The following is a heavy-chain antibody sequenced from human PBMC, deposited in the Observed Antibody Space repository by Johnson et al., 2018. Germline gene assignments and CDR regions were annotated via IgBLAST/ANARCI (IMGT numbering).Heavy chain of an antibody. CDR3: AGDYRYDDAFDI. Sequence: VQLVETGGRVVQPGRSLRLSCAASGFTFSSYAMHWVRQAPGKGLEWVAVISYDGRTQYYAASVTGRFTISRDNSENTLYLQMNSLRADDTAVYFCAGDYRYDDAFDIWGQGTMVTVSS. D-gene: IGHD5-18*01. CDR2: ISYDGRTQ. CDR1: GFTFSSYA. V-gene: IGHV3-30*03. J-gene: IGHJ3*02.